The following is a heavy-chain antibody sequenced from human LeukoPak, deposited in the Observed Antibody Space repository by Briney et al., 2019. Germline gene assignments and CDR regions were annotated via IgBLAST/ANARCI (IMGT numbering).Heavy chain of an antibody. CDR1: GGSISSYY. D-gene: IGHD1-26*01. J-gene: IGHJ4*02. CDR2: IYYSGST. V-gene: IGHV4-59*01. Sequence: PSETLSLTCSVSGGSISSYYWSWIRQPPGKGLEWIGYIYYSGSTNYNPSLKSRVTISVDTAKNQFSLKLSSVTAADTAVYYCARVDIVGATPLFDYWGQGTLVTVSS. CDR3: ARVDIVGATPLFDY.